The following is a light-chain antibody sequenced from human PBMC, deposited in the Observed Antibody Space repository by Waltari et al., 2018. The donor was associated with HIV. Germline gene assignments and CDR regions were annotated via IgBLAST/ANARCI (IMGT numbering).Light chain of an antibody. J-gene: IGLJ2*01. Sequence: QSALTQPPSVSGAPGQRVTISCTGNRSNIGAGFFVHWYQHLPGTAPKLLVYRDINRPSGGPDRFSGSKSGTSASLVITGLQTEDEADYYCQSYDSSLRASVFGGGTKLTVL. CDR2: RDI. CDR1: RSNIGAGFF. CDR3: QSYDSSLRASV. V-gene: IGLV1-40*01.